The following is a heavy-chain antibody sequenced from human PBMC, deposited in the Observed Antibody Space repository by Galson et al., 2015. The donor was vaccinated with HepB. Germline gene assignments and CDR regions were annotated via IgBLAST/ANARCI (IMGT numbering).Heavy chain of an antibody. CDR2: ITPSGDST. J-gene: IGHJ4*01. D-gene: IGHD6-19*01. Sequence: SLRLSCAASGFTFSYYAMSWVRQAPGKGLEWVSAITPSGDSTYSADSMKGRFTISRDNSKNTLFLQMNSLRADDTAIYFCAKVFPEKTDGWYRQALYYFDSWGHGTRVTVSS. CDR3: AKVFPEKTDGWYRQALYYFDS. V-gene: IGHV3-23*01. CDR1: GFTFSYYA.